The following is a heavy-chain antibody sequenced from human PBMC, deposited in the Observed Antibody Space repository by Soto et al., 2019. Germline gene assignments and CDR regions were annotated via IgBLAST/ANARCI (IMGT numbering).Heavy chain of an antibody. Sequence: HPGGSLRLSCTASGFTFSSYAMSWVRQAPGKELEWVSTISGNSGKTNYAESVKGRFSISRDNSKNTVHLQLDSLRAEDTAVYFCAKLGFVLMELYYFHQWGHGTLVTVSS. V-gene: IGHV3-23*01. J-gene: IGHJ4*01. CDR1: GFTFSSYA. CDR2: ISGNSGKT. D-gene: IGHD2-8*01. CDR3: AKLGFVLMELYYFHQ.